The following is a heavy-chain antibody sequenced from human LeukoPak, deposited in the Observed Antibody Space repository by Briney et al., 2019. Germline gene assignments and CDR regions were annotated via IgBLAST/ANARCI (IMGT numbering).Heavy chain of an antibody. V-gene: IGHV3-23*01. Sequence: GGSLRLSCAASGFTFSSYAMSWVRQAPGKGLEWVSAISGSGGSTYYADSVKGRFTISRDNSKNTLYLQMNSLRAEDTAVYYCAREAVLRYFDWLPKGIGGARYFDYWGQGTLVTVSS. D-gene: IGHD3-9*01. CDR2: ISGSGGST. CDR3: AREAVLRYFDWLPKGIGGARYFDY. J-gene: IGHJ4*02. CDR1: GFTFSSYA.